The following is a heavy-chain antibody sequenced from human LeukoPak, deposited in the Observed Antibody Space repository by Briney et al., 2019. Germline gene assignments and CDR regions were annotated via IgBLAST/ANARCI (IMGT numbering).Heavy chain of an antibody. CDR3: ARDRDYDYIWGTYRVFDY. Sequence: SQTLSLTCTVSGGSISSGGYYWSWIRQHPGKGLEWIGYIYYSGSTYYNPSLKSRVTISVDTSKNQFSLKLSSVTAADTAVYYSARDRDYDYIWGTYRVFDYWGQGTLVTVSS. CDR2: IYYSGST. V-gene: IGHV4-31*03. D-gene: IGHD3-16*02. J-gene: IGHJ4*02. CDR1: GGSISSGGYY.